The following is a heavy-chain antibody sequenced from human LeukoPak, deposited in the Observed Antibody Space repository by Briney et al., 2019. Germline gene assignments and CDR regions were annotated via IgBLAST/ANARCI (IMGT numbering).Heavy chain of an antibody. Sequence: SETLSLTCAVYGGSFSGYYWSWIRQPPGKGLEWIGEINYSGSTNYNPSLKSRVTISVDTSKNQFSLKLSSVTAADTAVYYCARGRLIAARPVDYWGQGTLVTVSS. CDR2: INYSGST. V-gene: IGHV4-34*01. CDR3: ARGRLIAARPVDY. J-gene: IGHJ4*02. CDR1: GGSFSGYY. D-gene: IGHD6-6*01.